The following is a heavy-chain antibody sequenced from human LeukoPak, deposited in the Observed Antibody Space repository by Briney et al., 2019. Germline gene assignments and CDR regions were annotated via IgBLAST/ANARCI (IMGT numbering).Heavy chain of an antibody. J-gene: IGHJ3*01. CDR2: IKQDGSVK. D-gene: IGHD1-26*01. CDR3: ARYRGKGTSWPLDV. Sequence: ESGGSLRLSCAASGFMFSDFWMTWVRQAPGKGLEWVANIKQDGSVKYYVDSVKGRFTISRDNAKNSLDLQMNSLSGEDTAVYYCARYRGKGTSWPLDVWGQGTIVTVSS. CDR1: GFMFSDFW. V-gene: IGHV3-7*01.